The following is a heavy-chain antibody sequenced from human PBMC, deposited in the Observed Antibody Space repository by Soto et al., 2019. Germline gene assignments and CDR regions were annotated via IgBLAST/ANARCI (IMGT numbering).Heavy chain of an antibody. CDR3: ARAAYGDYTGY. CDR2: INSDGSST. J-gene: IGHJ4*02. Sequence: GGSLRLSCAASGFTFSSYWMHWVRQAPGKGLVWVSRINSDGSSTSYADSVKGRFTISRDNAKNTLYLQMNSLRAEDTAVYYCARAAYGDYTGYWGQGTLVTVSS. D-gene: IGHD4-17*01. V-gene: IGHV3-74*01. CDR1: GFTFSSYW.